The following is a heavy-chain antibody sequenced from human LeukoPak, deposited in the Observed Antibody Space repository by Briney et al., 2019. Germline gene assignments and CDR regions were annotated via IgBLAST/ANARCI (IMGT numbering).Heavy chain of an antibody. Sequence: GGSLRLSCAASGFTVSSNYMSWVRQAPGKGLEWVSVIYSGGSTYYADAVKGRFTISRDNSKNTLYLQMNSLRAEDTAVYYCARGWSGYDTVAQDAFDIWGQGTMVTVSS. CDR3: ARGWSGYDTVAQDAFDI. V-gene: IGHV3-66*01. D-gene: IGHD5-12*01. CDR2: IYSGGST. CDR1: GFTVSSNY. J-gene: IGHJ3*02.